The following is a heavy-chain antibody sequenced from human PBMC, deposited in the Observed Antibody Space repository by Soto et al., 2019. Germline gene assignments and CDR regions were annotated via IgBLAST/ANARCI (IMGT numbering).Heavy chain of an antibody. Sequence: EVQLVESGGGLVQPGGSLRLSCVDSGFTFSSYWMSWVRQAPVKGLEWVGNIKQDGSEENYVDSVKGRFTISRDNAKNSMYLQMNSLRAEDTAVYYCARIASSDPGWDVWGQGTTVVVSS. CDR3: ARIASSDPGWDV. CDR1: GFTFSSYW. D-gene: IGHD3-3*02. J-gene: IGHJ6*02. V-gene: IGHV3-7*01. CDR2: IKQDGSEE.